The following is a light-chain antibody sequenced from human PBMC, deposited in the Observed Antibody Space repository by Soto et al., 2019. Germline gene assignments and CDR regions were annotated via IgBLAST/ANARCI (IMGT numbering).Light chain of an antibody. CDR2: DVS. CDR1: SSDVGGYNY. Sequence: QSVLTQPASVSGSPGQSITISCTGTSSDVGGYNYVSWYQQHPGKAPKLMIYDVSNRPSGVSNRFSGSKSGNTASLTISGLQAEDEADYYCCSYTSSITLYVFGTGTKLTVL. J-gene: IGLJ1*01. V-gene: IGLV2-14*01. CDR3: CSYTSSITLYV.